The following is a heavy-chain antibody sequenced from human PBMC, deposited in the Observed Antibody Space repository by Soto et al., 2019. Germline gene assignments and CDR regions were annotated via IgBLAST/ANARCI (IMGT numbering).Heavy chain of an antibody. D-gene: IGHD1-1*01. CDR2: IYYSGSA. CDR3: ASFLRTYKTFDF. J-gene: IGHJ4*02. Sequence: LSPACTVSGVSVRSGSYYWRWIPQPPGKELEWMGDIYYSGSANYNPSLKSRVTISVDTSKNQFSLKLSSVPAADTAVYYCASFLRTYKTFDFRGQGTLVTVSS. V-gene: IGHV4-61*01. CDR1: GVSVRSGSYY.